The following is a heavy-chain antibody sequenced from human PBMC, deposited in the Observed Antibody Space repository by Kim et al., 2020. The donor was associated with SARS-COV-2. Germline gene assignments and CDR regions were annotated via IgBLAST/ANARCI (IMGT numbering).Heavy chain of an antibody. CDR1: GFTFSSYA. Sequence: GGSLRLSCAASGFTFSSYAMSWVRQAPGKWLEWVSSVTGTGSKTYYADSVRGRFTISRDNSKNALYVQMNSLRAEDTTLYYCARQRGYDFDMWGQGTMVTVSS. CDR3: ARQRGYDFDM. V-gene: IGHV3-23*01. J-gene: IGHJ3*02. D-gene: IGHD1-1*01. CDR2: VTGTGSKT.